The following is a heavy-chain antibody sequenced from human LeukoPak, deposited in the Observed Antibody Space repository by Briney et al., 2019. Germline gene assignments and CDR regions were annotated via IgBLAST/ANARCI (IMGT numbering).Heavy chain of an antibody. D-gene: IGHD3-22*01. CDR2: IYYSGST. CDR3: ARQKRSDRITTIVVVIKYNTYFDY. V-gene: IGHV4-39*01. Sequence: PSETLSLTCTVSGGSISSSSYYWGWIRQPPGKGLEWIGSIYYSGSTYYNPSLKSRVTISVDTSKNQFSLKLSSVTAADTAVYYCARQKRSDRITTIVVVIKYNTYFDYWGQGTLVTVSS. J-gene: IGHJ4*02. CDR1: GGSISSSSYY.